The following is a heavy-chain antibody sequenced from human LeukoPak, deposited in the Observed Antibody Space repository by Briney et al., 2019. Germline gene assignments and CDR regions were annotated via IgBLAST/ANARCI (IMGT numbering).Heavy chain of an antibody. D-gene: IGHD3-10*01. V-gene: IGHV3-74*01. Sequence: PGGSLRLSCAASGFTFSTYSMNWVRQAPGKGLVWVSSINSDGTSTNYADSVKGRFTISRDNAKSTLYLQMNSLRGEDTAVYYCARVNERFGDYNWFDPWGQGTLVTVSS. CDR3: ARVNERFGDYNWFDP. CDR1: GFTFSTYS. J-gene: IGHJ5*02. CDR2: INSDGTST.